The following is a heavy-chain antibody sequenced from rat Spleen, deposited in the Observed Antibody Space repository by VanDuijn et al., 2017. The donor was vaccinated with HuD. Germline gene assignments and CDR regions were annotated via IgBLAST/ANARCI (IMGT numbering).Heavy chain of an antibody. CDR1: GFTFSNYG. J-gene: IGHJ2*01. V-gene: IGHV5-19*01. Sequence: EVQLVESGGDLVQPGRSLKLSCVASGFTFSNYGLHWIRQAPTKGLEWVASISYDGSSTYYGDSVKGRFTISRDNSENTVYLQMNSLRSEDTATYYCAVSGYGYWGQGVMVTVSS. CDR3: AVSGYGY. CDR2: ISYDGSST. D-gene: IGHD4-3*01.